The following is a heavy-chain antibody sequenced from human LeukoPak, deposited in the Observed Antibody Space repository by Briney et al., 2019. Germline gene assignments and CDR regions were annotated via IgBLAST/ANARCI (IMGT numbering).Heavy chain of an antibody. Sequence: PGGSLRLSCAAPGVTLSGYWMSWVRQPPGKGLEWVANIKQEGSEKYYVDSVKGRFTISRDNAENSLYLQMNSLRVEDTAVYYCARKGGTYGYAYWGQGTLVTVSS. CDR1: GVTLSGYW. J-gene: IGHJ4*02. D-gene: IGHD5-18*01. CDR2: IKQEGSEK. V-gene: IGHV3-7*01. CDR3: ARKGGTYGYAY.